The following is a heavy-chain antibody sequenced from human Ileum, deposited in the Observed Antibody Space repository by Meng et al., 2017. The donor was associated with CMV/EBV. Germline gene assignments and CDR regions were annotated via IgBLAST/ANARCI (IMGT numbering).Heavy chain of an antibody. CDR1: GYTFTSYD. D-gene: IGHD1-14*01. CDR3: ARNGIFFDY. V-gene: IGHV1-8*02. CDR2: TNPRSGNT. J-gene: IGHJ4*02. Sequence: KLSCKASGYTFTSYDINWVRQAAGQGLAWMRWTNPRSGNTGSAQKFQGRLTMTMNTSIGTAYMELSSLRSEDTAVYYCARNGIFFDYWGQGALVTVSS.